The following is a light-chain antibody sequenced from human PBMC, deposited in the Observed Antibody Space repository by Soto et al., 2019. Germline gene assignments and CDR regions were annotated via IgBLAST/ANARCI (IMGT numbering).Light chain of an antibody. CDR2: GAS. Sequence: ESVLTQSPGTLSLSPGERATLSCRASQSISNTYLAWYQQKPGQAPRLLIYGASTRATGIPDRFSGSGSGTDFTLTISRLEPEDFAVYYCQQFHGSPRTFGQGTKV. J-gene: IGKJ1*01. CDR3: QQFHGSPRT. CDR1: QSISNTY. V-gene: IGKV3-20*01.